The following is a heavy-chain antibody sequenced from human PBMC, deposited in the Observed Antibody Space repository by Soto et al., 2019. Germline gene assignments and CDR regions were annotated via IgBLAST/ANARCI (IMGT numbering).Heavy chain of an antibody. CDR2: INPNSGGT. CDR1: GYTFSDYY. V-gene: IGHV1-2*02. Sequence: ASVKVSCKASGYTFSDYYIHWVRQAPGQGLEWMGWINPNSGGTKYAPKFQGGVTMTRDTSITTAYMELSRLRSGDAAVYYCAREQATEKPEGVDFWGQGTLVTVSS. D-gene: IGHD1-1*01. CDR3: AREQATEKPEGVDF. J-gene: IGHJ4*02.